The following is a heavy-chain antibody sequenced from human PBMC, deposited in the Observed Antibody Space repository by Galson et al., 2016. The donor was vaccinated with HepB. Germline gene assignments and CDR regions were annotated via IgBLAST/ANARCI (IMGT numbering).Heavy chain of an antibody. D-gene: IGHD4/OR15-4a*01. Sequence: SLRLSCAASGLTFSSYAMSWVRQAPGKGLERVSGFNGGGGDTNYEDSVKGRFTICRDNSKSMLFLNMSSLRVEDTATYVCAKEGASAASSIDSWVQGTLVTDAS. CDR2: FNGGGGDT. V-gene: IGHV3-23*01. J-gene: IGHJ4*02. CDR1: GLTFSSYA. CDR3: AKEGASAASSIDS.